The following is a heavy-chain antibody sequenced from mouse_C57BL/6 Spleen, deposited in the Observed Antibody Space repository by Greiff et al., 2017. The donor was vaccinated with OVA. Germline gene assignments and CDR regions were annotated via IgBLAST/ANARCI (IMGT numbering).Heavy chain of an antibody. CDR1: GYAFSSSW. V-gene: IGHV1-82*01. J-gene: IGHJ4*01. D-gene: IGHD1-1*02. CDR3: ARGSYDYAMDY. Sequence: QVQLQQSGPELVKPGASVKISCKASGYAFSSSWMNWVKQRPGKGLEWIGRIYPGDGDTNYNGKFKGKATLTADKSSSTAYMQLSSLTSEDSAVYVCARGSYDYAMDYWGQGTSVTVSS. CDR2: IYPGDGDT.